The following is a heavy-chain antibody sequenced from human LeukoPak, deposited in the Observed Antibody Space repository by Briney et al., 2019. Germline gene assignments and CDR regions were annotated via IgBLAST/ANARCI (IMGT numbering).Heavy chain of an antibody. Sequence: GASVKVSCKAPGYTFSSYGISWVRQAPGQGLEWMGWISAYKGNTNYAQKLQGRVTMTTDTSTSTAYMELRSLRSDDTAVYYCARGGRLLWFGESYPDYTEVWGKGTTVTVSS. D-gene: IGHD3-10*01. J-gene: IGHJ6*03. CDR1: GYTFSSYG. CDR3: ARGGRLLWFGESYPDYTEV. V-gene: IGHV1-18*01. CDR2: ISAYKGNT.